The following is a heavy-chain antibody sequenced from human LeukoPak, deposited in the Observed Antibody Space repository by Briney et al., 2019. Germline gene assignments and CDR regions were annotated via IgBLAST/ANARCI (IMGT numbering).Heavy chain of an antibody. CDR1: GFTFSSYV. J-gene: IGHJ4*02. CDR3: ARSNYYDSSGYYYVAGPFDY. Sequence: PGGSLRLSCAASGFTFSSYVMHWVRQAPGKGLEWVAVISYDGSNKYYADSVKGRFTISRDNSKNTLYPQMNSLRAEDTAVYYCARSNYYDSSGYYYVAGPFDYWGQGALVTVSS. CDR2: ISYDGSNK. D-gene: IGHD3-22*01. V-gene: IGHV3-30*01.